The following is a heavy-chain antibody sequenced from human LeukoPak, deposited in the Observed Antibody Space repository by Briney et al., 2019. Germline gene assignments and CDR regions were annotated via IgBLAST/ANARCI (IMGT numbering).Heavy chain of an antibody. CDR2: INHSGST. V-gene: IGHV4-34*01. CDR3: VRRTFLRRANYNYYFFDY. Sequence: SGTLSLTCAVYGDSFSGYYWSWICHPQRTGLGWIGEINHSGSTNSNPSLKSRVTISIDTSKNQFSLKLSSVTAADTAVYYCVRRTFLRRANYNYYFFDYWAQGILVTVSS. J-gene: IGHJ4*02. CDR1: GDSFSGYY. D-gene: IGHD5-24*01.